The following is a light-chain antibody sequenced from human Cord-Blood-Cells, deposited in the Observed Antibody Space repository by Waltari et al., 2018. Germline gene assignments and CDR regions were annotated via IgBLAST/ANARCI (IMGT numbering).Light chain of an antibody. Sequence: QSVLTQPPSASGTPGQRVNISCSGTSSNIGSNYVYWYQQPPGPAPKLLISRNNQRPSWVPDRFSGSKSGTSASLAISGLRAEDEADYYCAAWDDSLSGVVFGGGTKLTVL. CDR2: RNN. J-gene: IGLJ2*01. CDR1: SSNIGSNY. V-gene: IGLV1-47*01. CDR3: AAWDDSLSGVV.